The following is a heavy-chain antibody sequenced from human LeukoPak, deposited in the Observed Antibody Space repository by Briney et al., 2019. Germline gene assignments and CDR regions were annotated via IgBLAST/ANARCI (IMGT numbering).Heavy chain of an antibody. CDR2: VYYSGDT. Sequence: PSETLSLTCTVSGGPVSMTYNYWGWVRQPPGKGLEWIGSVYYSGDTFYNPSLKSRVTMSVDTSKKQFSLKLSSVTAADTAVYYCARDGYNSAFDIWGQGTMVTVSS. V-gene: IGHV4-39*07. CDR1: GGPVSMTYNY. J-gene: IGHJ3*02. D-gene: IGHD5-24*01. CDR3: ARDGYNSAFDI.